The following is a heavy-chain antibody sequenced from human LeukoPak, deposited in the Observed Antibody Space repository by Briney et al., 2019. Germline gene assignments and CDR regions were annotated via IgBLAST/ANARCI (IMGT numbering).Heavy chain of an antibody. D-gene: IGHD2-2*01. V-gene: IGHV4-4*02. CDR2: IHHSGST. Sequence: SETLSLTCAVSGGSISSSNWWSWVRQPPGKGLEWIGEIHHSGSTNYNPSLKSRVTISVDKSKNQFSLKLSSVTAADTAVYYCARDRRCSSTSCYYFDYWGQGTLVTVSS. J-gene: IGHJ4*02. CDR3: ARDRRCSSTSCYYFDY. CDR1: GGSISSSNW.